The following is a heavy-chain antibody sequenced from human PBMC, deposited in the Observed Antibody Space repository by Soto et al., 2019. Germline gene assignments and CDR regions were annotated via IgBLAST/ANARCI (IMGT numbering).Heavy chain of an antibody. CDR1: GGSISSGGYY. J-gene: IGHJ4*02. CDR2: IYYSGST. CDR3: ARGWGYYDSSGYPYYYFDY. D-gene: IGHD3-22*01. Sequence: QVQLQESGPGLVKPSQTLSLTCTVSGGSISSGGYYWSWIRQHPGKGLEWIGYIYYSGSTYYNPSLKSRVTISVDTSKNQFSLKLSSVTAADTAVCYCARGWGYYDSSGYPYYYFDYWGQGTLVTVSS. V-gene: IGHV4-31*03.